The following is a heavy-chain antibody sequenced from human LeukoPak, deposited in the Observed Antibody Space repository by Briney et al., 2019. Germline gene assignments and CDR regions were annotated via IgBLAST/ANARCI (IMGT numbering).Heavy chain of an antibody. Sequence: GGSLRLSCAASGVTFSSYEMNWVRQAPGKGLEWVSYISSSGSTIYYADSVKGRFTISRDNAKDSLYLQMNSLRAEDTAVYYCASGGTNTFDYWGQGTLVTVSS. CDR2: ISSSGSTI. J-gene: IGHJ4*02. CDR3: ASGGTNTFDY. V-gene: IGHV3-48*03. CDR1: GVTFSSYE. D-gene: IGHD1-1*01.